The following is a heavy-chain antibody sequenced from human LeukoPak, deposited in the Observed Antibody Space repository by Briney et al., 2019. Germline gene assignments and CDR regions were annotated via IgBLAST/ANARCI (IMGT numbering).Heavy chain of an antibody. CDR3: ARGITVIGYYFDQ. D-gene: IGHD2-21*01. V-gene: IGHV6-1*01. CDR1: GDSVSSNSAA. J-gene: IGHJ4*02. CDR2: TYYRSKWYN. Sequence: SQTLSLTCAISGDSVSSNSAAWNWIRQSPSRGLEWLGRTYYRSKWYNDYVLSVKSRITINADTSKNQFSLQLNSVTPEDTAVYYCARGITVIGYYFDQWGQGTPVTVSS.